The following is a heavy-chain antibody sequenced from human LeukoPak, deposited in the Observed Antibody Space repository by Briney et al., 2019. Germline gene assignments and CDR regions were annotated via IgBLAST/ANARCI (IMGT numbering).Heavy chain of an antibody. CDR3: ARTPLGSNWFNP. Sequence: SGPRLVKPTQTLTLTRTFSGFSLSTSGVGGGWIRQPPGKTLEWLALIYWDDDKRYSPSLKTRLTISKYTSKNQVVLTMTNMDPVDTATYYCARTPLGSNWFNPWGQGTLVTVSS. CDR2: IYWDDDK. D-gene: IGHD2-15*01. J-gene: IGHJ5*02. V-gene: IGHV2-5*02. CDR1: GFSLSTSGVG.